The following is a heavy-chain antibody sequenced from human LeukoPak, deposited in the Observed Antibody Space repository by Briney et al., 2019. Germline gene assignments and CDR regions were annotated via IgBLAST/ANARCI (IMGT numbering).Heavy chain of an antibody. CDR3: AKQVPATKYGMDV. Sequence: ASVKVSCKASGGTFSSYAISWVRQAPGQGLEWVGRIIPILGIANYAQKFQGRVTITADKSTSTAYMELSSLRSEDTAVYYCAKQVPATKYGMDVWGQGTTVTVSS. V-gene: IGHV1-69*04. J-gene: IGHJ6*02. CDR2: IIPILGIA. D-gene: IGHD2-8*01. CDR1: GGTFSSYA.